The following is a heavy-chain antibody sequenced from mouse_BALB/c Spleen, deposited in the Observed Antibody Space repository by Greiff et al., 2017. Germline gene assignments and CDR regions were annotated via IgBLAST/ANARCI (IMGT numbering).Heavy chain of an antibody. Sequence: VQLQQSGPGLVKPSQSLSLTCSVTGYSFTSGYYWNWIRQFPGNKLEWMGYISYDGSNNYNPSLKNRISITRDTSKNQFFLKLNSVTTEDTATYYCARGAPHCFDYWGQGTTLTVSS. CDR1: GYSFTSGYY. CDR2: ISYDGSN. J-gene: IGHJ2*01. CDR3: ARGAPHCFDY. V-gene: IGHV3-6*02.